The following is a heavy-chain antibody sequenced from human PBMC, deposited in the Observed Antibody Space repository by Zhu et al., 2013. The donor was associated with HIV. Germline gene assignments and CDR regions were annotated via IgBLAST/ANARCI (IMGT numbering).Heavy chain of an antibody. D-gene: IGHD3-10*01. CDR1: GGTFSSYA. J-gene: IGHJ3*02. V-gene: IGHV1-69*01. CDR2: IIPIFGTA. Sequence: QVQLVQSGAEVKKPGSSVKVSCKASGGTFSSYAISWVRQAPGQGLEWMGGIIPIFGTANYAQKFQGRVTITADESTSTAYMELSSLRSEDTAVYYCARPALYGSGSYRPHDAFDIWGQGTMVTVSS. CDR3: ARPALYGSGSYRPHDAFDI.